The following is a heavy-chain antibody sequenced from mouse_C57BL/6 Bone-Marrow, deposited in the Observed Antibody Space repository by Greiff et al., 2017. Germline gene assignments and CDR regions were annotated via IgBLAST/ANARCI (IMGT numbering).Heavy chain of an antibody. V-gene: IGHV1-64*01. CDR3: ALYRFAY. CDR1: GYTFTSYW. CDR2: IHPNSGST. J-gene: IGHJ3*01. D-gene: IGHD1-1*01. Sequence: VQGVESGAELVKPGASVKLSCKASGYTFTSYWMHWVKQRPGQGLEWIGMIHPNSGSTNYNEKFKSKATLTVDKSSSTAYMQLSSLTSEDSAVYYCALYRFAYWGQGTLVTVSA.